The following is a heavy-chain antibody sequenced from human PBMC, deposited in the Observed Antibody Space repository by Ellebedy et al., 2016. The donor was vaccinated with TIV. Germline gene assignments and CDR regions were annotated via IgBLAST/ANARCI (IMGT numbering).Heavy chain of an antibody. CDR1: GFTFSSYA. CDR2: ISGSGGST. CDR3: VACSCGNCAWHGFDI. D-gene: IGHD2-15*01. V-gene: IGHV3-23*01. Sequence: GESLKISCAASGFTFSSYAMSWVRQAPGKGLEWVSAISGSGGSTYYADSVKGRFTISRDNSKNTLYLQMNSLGAEDTAVYYCVACSCGNCAWHGFDIWGQGTMVTVSS. J-gene: IGHJ3*02.